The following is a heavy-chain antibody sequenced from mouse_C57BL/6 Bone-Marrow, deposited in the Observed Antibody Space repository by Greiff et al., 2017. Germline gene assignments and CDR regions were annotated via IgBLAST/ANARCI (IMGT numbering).Heavy chain of an antibody. V-gene: IGHV1-9*01. CDR3: ARGDYGSPRFAY. J-gene: IGHJ3*01. CDR1: GYTFTGYW. CDR2: ILPGNGST. Sequence: QVQLQQSGAELMKPGASVKLSCKATGYTFTGYWIEWVKQRPGHGLEWIGEILPGNGSTNYNEQFKGKATFTADKASNTAYMQLSSLTTEDSAIYYCARGDYGSPRFAYWGQGTLVTVSA. D-gene: IGHD1-1*01.